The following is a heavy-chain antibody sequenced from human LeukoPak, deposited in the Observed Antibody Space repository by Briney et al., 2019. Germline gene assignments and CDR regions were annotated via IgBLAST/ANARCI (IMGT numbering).Heavy chain of an antibody. J-gene: IGHJ5*01. CDR1: GFTFSNYW. CDR2: IKTDGSET. CDR3: ARTGKFGS. Sequence: GGSLRLSCAASGFTFSNYWMNWVRQAPGKGLEWVANIKTDGSETYYVDSVKGRFTISRDNAKNSVYLQMNSLRAEDTAIYYCARTGKFGSWGQGTLVTVSA. V-gene: IGHV3-7*05.